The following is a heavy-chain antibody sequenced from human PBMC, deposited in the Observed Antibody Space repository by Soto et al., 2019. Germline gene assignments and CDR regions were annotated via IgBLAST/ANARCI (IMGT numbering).Heavy chain of an antibody. D-gene: IGHD6-13*01. Sequence: GAAVKVSCKASGCTFTSYGISWVRQAPGQGLEWMGWISAYNGNTNYAQKLQGRVTMTTDTSTSTAYMELRSLRSDDTAVYYCARGEAAAGLYYFDYWGQGTLVTVSS. CDR3: ARGEAAAGLYYFDY. CDR2: ISAYNGNT. CDR1: GCTFTSYG. J-gene: IGHJ4*02. V-gene: IGHV1-18*04.